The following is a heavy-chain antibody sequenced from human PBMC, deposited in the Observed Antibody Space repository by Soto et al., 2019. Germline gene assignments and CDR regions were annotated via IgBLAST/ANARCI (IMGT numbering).Heavy chain of an antibody. CDR2: IYDSGSS. J-gene: IGHJ4*02. CDR3: AREKGYISGPKNFDY. V-gene: IGHV4-30-4*01. D-gene: IGHD5-12*01. Sequence: SETLSLTCTVSGASISSGDYFWSWIRQSPGKGLEWIGYIYDSGSSYYNPSLKSRVTMSVDTSKNQFSLKLRSVTAADTAVYYCAREKGYISGPKNFDYWGQGTMVTVYS. CDR1: GASISSGDYF.